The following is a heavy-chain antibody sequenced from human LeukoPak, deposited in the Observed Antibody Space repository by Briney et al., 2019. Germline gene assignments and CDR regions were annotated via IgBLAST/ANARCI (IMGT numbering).Heavy chain of an antibody. V-gene: IGHV3-21*01. J-gene: IGHJ4*02. CDR2: ISSSSSYI. CDR1: GFTFSSYS. CDR3: ASMGFYNYYGSGSYVIDY. D-gene: IGHD3-10*01. Sequence: PGGSLRLSCAASGFTFSSYSMNWVGQAPGKGLEWVSSISSSSSYIYYADSVKGRFTISRDNAKNSLYLQMNSLRAEDTAVYYCASMGFYNYYGSGSYVIDYWGQGTLVTVSS.